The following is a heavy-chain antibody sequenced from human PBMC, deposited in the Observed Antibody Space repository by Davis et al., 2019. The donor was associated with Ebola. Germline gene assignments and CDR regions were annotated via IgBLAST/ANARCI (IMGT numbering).Heavy chain of an antibody. D-gene: IGHD2-15*01. CDR2: LYYSGST. CDR1: GASISPYY. J-gene: IGHJ6*02. V-gene: IGHV4-59*01. Sequence: SETLSLTCSVSGASISPYYWTWIRQPPGKGLEWIGNLYYSGSTNYNPSLKSRVTISVDTSKNQFSLKLSSVTAADTAVYYCARFPVVYYYYYGMDVWGQGTTVTVSS. CDR3: ARFPVVYYYYYGMDV.